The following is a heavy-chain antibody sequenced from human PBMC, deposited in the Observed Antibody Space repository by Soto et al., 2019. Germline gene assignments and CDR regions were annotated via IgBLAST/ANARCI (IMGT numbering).Heavy chain of an antibody. J-gene: IGHJ3*02. CDR1: GFTFDDYA. D-gene: IGHD1-26*01. CDR2: ISWNSGSI. CDR3: AKVVGATWDAFDI. V-gene: IGHV3-9*01. Sequence: EVQLVESGGGLVQPGRSLRLSCAASGFTFDDYAMPWVRQAPGKGLAWVSGISWNSGSIGYAESVKGRFTISRDNAKNSLYLQMNSLSAEDTALYYCAKVVGATWDAFDIWGQGTMVTVSS.